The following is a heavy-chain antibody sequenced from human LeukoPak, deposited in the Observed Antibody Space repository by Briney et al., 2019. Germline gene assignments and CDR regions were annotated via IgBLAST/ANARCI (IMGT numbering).Heavy chain of an antibody. CDR1: GYTFTNYL. CDR3: ARHRGYNYGYSDY. CDR2: TYPNDSDS. J-gene: IGHJ4*02. Sequence: GESLKISCKGSGYTFTNYLIGWVRQMPGKGLEWMGNTYPNDSDSRYSPSFQGLVTMSVDKSISTAYLQWSSLKASDTAMYYCARHRGYNYGYSDYWGQGTLVTVSS. V-gene: IGHV5-51*01. D-gene: IGHD5-18*01.